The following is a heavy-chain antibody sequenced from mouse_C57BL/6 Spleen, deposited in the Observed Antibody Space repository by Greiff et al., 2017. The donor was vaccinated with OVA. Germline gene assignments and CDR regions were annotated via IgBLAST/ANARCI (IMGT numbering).Heavy chain of an antibody. J-gene: IGHJ1*03. CDR3: ARGNPWYFDV. CDR1: GYTFTDYN. V-gene: IGHV1-22*01. Sequence: DVQLQESGPELVKPGASVKMSCKASGYTFTDYNMHWVKQSHGKSLEWIGYINPNNGGTSYNQKFKGKATLTVNKSSSTAYMELRSLTSEDSAVYYGARGNPWYFDVWGTGTTVTVSS. D-gene: IGHD2-1*01. CDR2: INPNNGGT.